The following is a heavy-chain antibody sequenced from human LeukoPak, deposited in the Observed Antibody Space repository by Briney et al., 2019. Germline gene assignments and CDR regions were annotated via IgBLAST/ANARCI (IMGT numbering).Heavy chain of an antibody. CDR1: GGSISSYY. D-gene: IGHD3-3*01. CDR2: IYYSGST. Sequence: SETLSLTCTVSGGSISSYYWSWIRQHPGKGLEWIGYIYYSGSTYYNPPLKSRVTISVDTSKNQFSLKLSSVTAADTAVYYCARGPYDFWSGYYYYYYMDVWGKGTTVTVSS. V-gene: IGHV4-59*06. CDR3: ARGPYDFWSGYYYYYYMDV. J-gene: IGHJ6*03.